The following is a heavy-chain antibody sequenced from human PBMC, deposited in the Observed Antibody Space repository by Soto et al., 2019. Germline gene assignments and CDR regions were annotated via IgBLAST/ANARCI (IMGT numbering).Heavy chain of an antibody. CDR3: STTITRPTQN. Sequence: EVQLVESGGGLVQPGGSLRLSCVASGFTFSDVYFHWVRQAPGKGLEWVGLIRNKGDDYTTEYAASVKGRFTVSRDDSENSLYLQMNSLKTEDTAVYYCSTTITRPTQNWGQGTLVSVSS. CDR1: GFTFSDVY. J-gene: IGHJ4*02. CDR2: IRNKGDDYTT. V-gene: IGHV3-72*01.